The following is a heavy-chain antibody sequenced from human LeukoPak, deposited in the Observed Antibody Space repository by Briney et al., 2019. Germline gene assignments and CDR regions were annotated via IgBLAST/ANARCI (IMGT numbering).Heavy chain of an antibody. CDR1: GYTFTSYG. V-gene: IGHV1-18*01. CDR2: ISAYNGNT. D-gene: IGHD2-2*01. Sequence: GASVKVSCKAPGYTFTSYGISWVRQALGQGLEWMGWISAYNGNTNYAQKLQGRVTMTTDTSTSTAYMELRSLRSDDTAVYYCARIGKLYCSSTSCYASPHGMDVWGQGTTVTVSS. J-gene: IGHJ6*02. CDR3: ARIGKLYCSSTSCYASPHGMDV.